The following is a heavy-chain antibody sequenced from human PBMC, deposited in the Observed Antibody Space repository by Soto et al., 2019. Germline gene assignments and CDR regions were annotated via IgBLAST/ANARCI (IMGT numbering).Heavy chain of an antibody. J-gene: IGHJ2*01. CDR3: ARDSIFGSHFDX. D-gene: IGHD3-3*01. V-gene: IGHV3-21*01. CDR1: GFTFSSYS. CDR2: ISSSSSYI. Sequence: PGGSLRLSCAASGFTFSSYSMNWVRQAPGKWLEWVSSISSSSSYIYYADSVKGRFTISRDNAKNSLYLQMNGVRAGDTAVYYCARDSIFGSHFDXWGRGSLVTV.